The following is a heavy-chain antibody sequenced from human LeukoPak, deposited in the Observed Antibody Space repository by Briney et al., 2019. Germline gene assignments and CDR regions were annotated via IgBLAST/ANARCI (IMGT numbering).Heavy chain of an antibody. CDR3: AREGMTTVTLDY. J-gene: IGHJ4*02. CDR2: ISYDGSNK. CDR1: GFTFSNHG. V-gene: IGHV3-30*19. Sequence: GGSLRLSCAASGFTFSNHGMQWVRQAPGKGLEWVAVISYDGSNKYYADSVKGRFTISRDNSKNTLYLQMNSLRAEDTAVYYCAREGMTTVTLDYWGQGTLVTVSS. D-gene: IGHD4-17*01.